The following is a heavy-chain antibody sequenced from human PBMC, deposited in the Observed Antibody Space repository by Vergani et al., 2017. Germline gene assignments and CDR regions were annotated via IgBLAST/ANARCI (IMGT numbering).Heavy chain of an antibody. V-gene: IGHV3-11*06. CDR2: ISSSSSYI. CDR1: GFTFSDYY. Sequence: QVQLVESGGGLVKPGGSLRLSCAASGFTFSDYYMSWIRQAPGKGLEWVSSISSSSSYIYYADSVKGRFTISRDNSKNSLYLQMNSLRAEDPAVYYCARDRGDYYYYYMDVWGKGTTVTVSS. CDR3: ARDRGDYYYYYMDV. J-gene: IGHJ6*03.